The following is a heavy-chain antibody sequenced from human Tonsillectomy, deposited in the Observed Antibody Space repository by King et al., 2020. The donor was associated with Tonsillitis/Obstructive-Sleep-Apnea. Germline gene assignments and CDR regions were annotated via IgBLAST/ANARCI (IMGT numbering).Heavy chain of an antibody. J-gene: IGHJ6*03. CDR2: IDWDDDK. V-gene: IGHV2-70*11. CDR3: ARTYYYGSGSYSLSYYYYYMDV. CDR1: GFSLSTSGLC. D-gene: IGHD3-10*01. Sequence: VTLKESGPALVKPTQTLTLTCTFSGFSLSTSGLCVSWIRQPPGKALEWLARIDWDDDKYYSTSLKTRLTISKDTSKNQVVLTRTNMDPVDTATYYCARTYYYGSGSYSLSYYYYYMDVWGKGTTVTVSS.